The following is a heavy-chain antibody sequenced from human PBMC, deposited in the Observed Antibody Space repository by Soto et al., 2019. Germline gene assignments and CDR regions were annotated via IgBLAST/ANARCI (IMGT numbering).Heavy chain of an antibody. V-gene: IGHV3-72*01. Sequence: PGGSLRLSCEASVFRISDHYMDWVRLAPGKGLEWVGRTRNRAKKYTTEYAASVKGRFTVSRDESKNSLYLQMNSLKTEDTALYYCTRMSATVSNAFDIWGQGTMVTVS. J-gene: IGHJ3*02. CDR1: VFRISDHY. D-gene: IGHD4-4*01. CDR3: TRMSATVSNAFDI. CDR2: TRNRAKKYTT.